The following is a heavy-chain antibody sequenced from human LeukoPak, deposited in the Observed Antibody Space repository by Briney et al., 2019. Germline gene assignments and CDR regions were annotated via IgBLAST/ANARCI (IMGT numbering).Heavy chain of an antibody. CDR2: INHIGST. J-gene: IGHJ4*02. CDR3: ARDWNRYAY. V-gene: IGHV4-34*01. CDR1: GGSFSGYN. D-gene: IGHD1-1*01. Sequence: SETLSLTCAVYGGSFSGYNWSWIRQPPGKGLEWIGEINHIGSTNYNPSLKSRVTISVDTSKNQFSLQLSSVTAADTAVYYCARDWNRYAYWGQGTLVTVSS.